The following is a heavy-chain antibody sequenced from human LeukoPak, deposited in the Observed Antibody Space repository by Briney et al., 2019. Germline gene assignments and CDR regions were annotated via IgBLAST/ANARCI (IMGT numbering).Heavy chain of an antibody. CDR1: GFSLSTSGVG. J-gene: IGHJ4*02. CDR3: AHSEQLASYLTFDY. V-gene: IGHV2-5*01. CDR2: IYWNDDK. D-gene: IGHD6-6*01. Sequence: SGPTLVNPTQTLTLTCTFSGFSLSTSGVGVGWIRQPPGKALEWLALIYWNDDKRYSPSLKSRLTITKDTSKNQAVLTMTNMDPVDTATYYCAHSEQLASYLTFDYWGQGTLVTVSS.